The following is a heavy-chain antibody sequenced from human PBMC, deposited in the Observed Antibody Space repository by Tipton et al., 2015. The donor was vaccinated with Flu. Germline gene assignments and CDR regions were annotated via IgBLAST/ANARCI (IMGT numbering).Heavy chain of an antibody. D-gene: IGHD4-11*01. CDR1: GGSISSYY. CDR2: IFHTGNT. V-gene: IGHV4-59*08. Sequence: TLSLTFTVSGGSISSYYWSWIRQPPGKGLEWIGNIFHTGNTFFNPSLKSRVTISVDRSKNQFSLTVSAVTAADTAVYYCARRDYSNYVSEPKNWFDPWGQGLMVTVSS. CDR3: ARRDYSNYVSEPKNWFDP. J-gene: IGHJ5*02.